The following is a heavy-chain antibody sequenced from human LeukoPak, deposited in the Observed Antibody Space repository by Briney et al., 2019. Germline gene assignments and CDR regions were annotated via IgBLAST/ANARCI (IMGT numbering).Heavy chain of an antibody. Sequence: SETLSLTCTISGGSINSYYWSWIRQPPAKGLEWIGRIYPSGSTNYNPSPKSRVTMSVDTSKNHFSLHLSSVTAADTAVYYCAKTSFGSGSFCFFDLWGRGAQVTVSS. CDR3: AKTSFGSGSFCFFDL. D-gene: IGHD1-26*01. CDR2: IYPSGST. CDR1: GGSINSYY. V-gene: IGHV4-4*07. J-gene: IGHJ2*01.